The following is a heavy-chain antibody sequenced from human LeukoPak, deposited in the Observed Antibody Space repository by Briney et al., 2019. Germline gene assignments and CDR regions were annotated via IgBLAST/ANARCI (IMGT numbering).Heavy chain of an antibody. D-gene: IGHD1-26*01. V-gene: IGHV4-38-2*02. CDR2: IFHGGRT. CDR1: GDSISSDYF. Sequence: PPETLSLTCDVSGDSISSDYFWAWIRQPPGKGLEYIGSIFHGGRTFYNPALQSRLTISEDTSKNRFSLKLSSVTTSDTAVYYCAREREYYYMDVWGKGTTVSVSS. J-gene: IGHJ6*03. CDR3: AREREYYYMDV.